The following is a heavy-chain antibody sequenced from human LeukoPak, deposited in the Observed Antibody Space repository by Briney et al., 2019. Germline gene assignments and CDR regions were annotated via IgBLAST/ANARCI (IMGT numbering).Heavy chain of an antibody. V-gene: IGHV3-21*04. CDR2: ISSSSSNI. CDR3: ARGRRVVVVPAAIDY. CDR1: GFTFSSYS. J-gene: IGHJ4*02. Sequence: GGSLRLSCAASGFTFSSYSMSWVRQAPGKGLEWVSSISSSSSNIYYADSVKGRFTISRDNANNSLYLQMNSLRAEDTAVYYCARGRRVVVVPAAIDYWGQGTLVTVSS. D-gene: IGHD2-2*01.